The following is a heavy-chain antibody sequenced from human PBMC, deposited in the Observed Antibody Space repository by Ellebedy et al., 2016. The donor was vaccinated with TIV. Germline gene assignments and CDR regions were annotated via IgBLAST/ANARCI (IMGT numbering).Heavy chain of an antibody. CDR3: ARVSGISVIGGNWFDP. J-gene: IGHJ5*02. CDR2: INPNSGGT. V-gene: IGHV1-2*02. Sequence: AASVKVSCKASGYTFSGYYMHWVRQAPGQGLEWMGWINPNSGGTGYAQKFQSRVTMTRDTSTSTAYMELSGLRSDDTAVYYCARVSGISVIGGNWFDPWGQGTLVTVSS. D-gene: IGHD4-23*01. CDR1: GYTFSGYY.